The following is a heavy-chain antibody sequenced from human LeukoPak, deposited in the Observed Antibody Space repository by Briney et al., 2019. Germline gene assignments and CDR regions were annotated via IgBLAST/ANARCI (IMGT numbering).Heavy chain of an antibody. D-gene: IGHD6-6*01. J-gene: IGHJ4*02. CDR1: GGSISSGSYY. CDR2: IYYSGST. V-gene: IGHV4-61*01. CDR3: AREDSSSLGSFDY. Sequence: ETLSLTCTVSGGSISSGSYYWSWIRQPPGKGLEWIGYIYYSGSTNYNPSLKSRVTISVDTSKNQFSLKLSSVTAADTAVYYCAREDSSSLGSFDYWGQGTLVTVSS.